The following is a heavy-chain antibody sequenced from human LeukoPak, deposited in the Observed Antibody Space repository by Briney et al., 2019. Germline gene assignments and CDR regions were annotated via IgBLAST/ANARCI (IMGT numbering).Heavy chain of an antibody. V-gene: IGHV3-11*04. J-gene: IGHJ6*03. D-gene: IGHD3-16*01. CDR3: ARAGELRYMDV. CDR1: GFTFSDYY. Sequence: GGSLRLSCAASGFTFSDYYMSWIRQAPGKGLEWISNIKGTGLTTYYADSVKGRFTISRDNAKNSFFLQMNSLRADDTAIYYCARAGELRYMDVWGKGTAVTVSS. CDR2: IKGTGLTT.